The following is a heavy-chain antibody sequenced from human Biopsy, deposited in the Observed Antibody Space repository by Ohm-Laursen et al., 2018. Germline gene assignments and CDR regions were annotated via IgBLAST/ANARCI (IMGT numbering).Heavy chain of an antibody. D-gene: IGHD1-26*01. V-gene: IGHV1-69*10. Sequence: SVKVSCKASGDSFTSYAIGWARQAPGQGLEWMGGIIPIPNVATYAQKFQGRITITPDESTSTAYMELGSLTSDDTAVYFCARGEGSSWFDPWGHGTLVTVSS. J-gene: IGHJ5*02. CDR2: IIPIPNVA. CDR1: GDSFTSYA. CDR3: ARGEGSSWFDP.